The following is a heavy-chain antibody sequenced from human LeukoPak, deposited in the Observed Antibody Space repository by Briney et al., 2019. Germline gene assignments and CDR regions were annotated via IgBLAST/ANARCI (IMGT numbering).Heavy chain of an antibody. Sequence: GGSLRLSCAASGFTFSSYAMSWVRQAPGKGLEWVSGISGSGGSTYYADSVKGRFTISRDTSKNTLYLQMNSLRVEDTAVYYCAKSRARRDGSSGSMDCWGQGTLVTVSS. J-gene: IGHJ4*02. CDR2: ISGSGGST. CDR1: GFTFSSYA. CDR3: AKSRARRDGSSGSMDC. V-gene: IGHV3-23*01. D-gene: IGHD3-22*01.